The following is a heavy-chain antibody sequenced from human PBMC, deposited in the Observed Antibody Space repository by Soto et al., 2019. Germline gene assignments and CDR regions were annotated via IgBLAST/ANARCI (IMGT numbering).Heavy chain of an antibody. CDR1: GFRLSGYS. D-gene: IGHD3-22*01. V-gene: IGHV3-48*01. Sequence: LRLSCEGSGFRLSGYSVNWVRQAPGKGLEWLSFISSSGNTIYHADSVKGRFTVSRDKARNSVSLEMSSLRGDDTAVYYCARIDPYDLMDVWGQGTTVTVSS. J-gene: IGHJ6*02. CDR3: ARIDPYDLMDV. CDR2: ISSSGNTI.